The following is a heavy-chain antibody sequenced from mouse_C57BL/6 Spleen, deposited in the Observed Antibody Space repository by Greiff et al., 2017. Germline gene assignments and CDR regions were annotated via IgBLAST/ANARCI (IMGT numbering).Heavy chain of an antibody. D-gene: IGHD2-2*01. CDR2: IYPGDGDT. V-gene: IGHV1-82*01. CDR1: GYAFSSSW. Sequence: VQLQQSGPELVKPGASVKISCKASGYAFSSSWMNWVKQRPGKGLEWIGRIYPGDGDTNYNGKFKGKATLTADKSSSTAYMQLSSLTSEDSAVYVCARSTMVTTGFDYWGQGTTLTVSS. J-gene: IGHJ2*01. CDR3: ARSTMVTTGFDY.